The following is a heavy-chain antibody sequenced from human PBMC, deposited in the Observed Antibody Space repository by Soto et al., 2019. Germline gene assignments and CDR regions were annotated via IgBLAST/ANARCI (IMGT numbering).Heavy chain of an antibody. V-gene: IGHV5-10-1*01. J-gene: IGHJ4*02. D-gene: IGHD6-19*01. CDR3: ARQIGGVAVAGTLLGY. CDR1: GYSFTSYW. CDR2: IDPSDSYT. Sequence: GESLKISCKGSGYSFTSYWISWVRQMPGKGLEWMGRIDPSDSYTNYSPSFQGHVTISADKSISTAYLQWSSLKASDTAMYYCARQIGGVAVAGTLLGYWGQGTLVTVSS.